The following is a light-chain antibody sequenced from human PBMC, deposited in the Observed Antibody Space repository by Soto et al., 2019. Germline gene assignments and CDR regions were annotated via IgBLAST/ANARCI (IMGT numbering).Light chain of an antibody. J-gene: IGKJ1*01. V-gene: IGKV3-15*01. CDR1: QSVSSN. CDR2: GAT. CDR3: QQYNNWPRT. Sequence: IVMTQSPATLSVSPGERATLAGRASQSVSSNLAWYQQKPGQAPRLLIHGATTRATGIPARFSGSGSGTEFTLTISSLQSEDFAVYYCQQYNNWPRTFGQGTKVDIK.